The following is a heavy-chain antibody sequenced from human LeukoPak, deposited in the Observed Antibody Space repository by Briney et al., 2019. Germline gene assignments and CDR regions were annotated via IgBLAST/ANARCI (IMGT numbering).Heavy chain of an antibody. J-gene: IGHJ6*02. Sequence: ASVKVSCKASGGTFSSYAISWVRQAPGQGLEWKGGIIPIFGTANYAQKFQGRVTITADESTSTAYMELSSLRSEDTAVYYCARSSRGHFHYYYYGMDVWGQGTTVTVSS. V-gene: IGHV1-69*13. CDR2: IIPIFGTA. D-gene: IGHD6-25*01. CDR3: ARSSRGHFHYYYYGMDV. CDR1: GGTFSSYA.